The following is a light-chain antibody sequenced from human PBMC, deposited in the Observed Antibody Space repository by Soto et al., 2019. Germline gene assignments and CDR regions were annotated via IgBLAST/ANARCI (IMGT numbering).Light chain of an antibody. CDR1: QTISSW. J-gene: IGKJ1*01. CDR3: QQYGTSPKT. Sequence: DIQMTQSPSTLSGSVGDRVTITCRASQTISSWLAWYQQKPGKAPKLLIYHASNLQSGVPSRFSGSGSGTEFTLTISSLEPEDFAVYYCQQYGTSPKTFGQGTKVDIK. V-gene: IGKV1-5*01. CDR2: HAS.